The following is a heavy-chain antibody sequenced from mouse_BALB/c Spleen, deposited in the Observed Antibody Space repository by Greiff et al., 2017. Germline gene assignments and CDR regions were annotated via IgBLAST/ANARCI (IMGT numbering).Heavy chain of an antibody. V-gene: IGHV5-17*02. J-gene: IGHJ2*01. CDR1: GFTFSSFG. D-gene: IGHD1-1*01. Sequence: EVKVVESGGGLVQPGGSRKLSCAASGFTFSSFGMHWVRQAPEKGLEWVAYISSGSSTIYYADTVKGRFTISRDNPKNTLFLQMTSLRSEDTAMYYSERDHYYGSSYLYYFDYWGQGTTLTVSS. CDR2: ISSGSSTI. CDR3: ERDHYYGSSYLYYFDY.